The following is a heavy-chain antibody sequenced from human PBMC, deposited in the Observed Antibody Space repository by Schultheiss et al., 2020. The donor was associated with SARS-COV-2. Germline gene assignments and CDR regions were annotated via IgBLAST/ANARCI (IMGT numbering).Heavy chain of an antibody. V-gene: IGHV3-33*08. CDR2: IWYDGTNR. Sequence: GGSLRLSCAASGFTFSSYAIHWVRQAPGKGLEWVAVIWYDGTNRYYADSVKGRFTISRDNAKNSLYLQMNSLRAEDTAVYFCARGIVVFDYWGQGTLVTVSS. J-gene: IGHJ4*02. CDR1: GFTFSSYA. D-gene: IGHD3-22*01. CDR3: ARGIVVFDY.